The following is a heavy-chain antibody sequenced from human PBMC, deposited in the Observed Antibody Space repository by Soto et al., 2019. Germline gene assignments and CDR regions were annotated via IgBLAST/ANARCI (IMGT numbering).Heavy chain of an antibody. CDR3: ARKYVGYYDILSHDDYRYRIDV. CDR1: GGTFSSYA. V-gene: IGHV1-69*13. D-gene: IGHD3-9*01. J-gene: IGHJ6*01. Sequence: SVKVSCKASGGTFSSYAISWVRQAPGQGLEWMGGIIPIFGTANYAQKFQGRVTITADESTSTAYMELSSLRSEDTAVYYCARKYVGYYDILSHDDYRYRIDVRGRGTTVTVSS. CDR2: IIPIFGTA.